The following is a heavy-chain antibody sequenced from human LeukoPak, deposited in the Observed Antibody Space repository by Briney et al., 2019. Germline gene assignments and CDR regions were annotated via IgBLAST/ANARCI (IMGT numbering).Heavy chain of an antibody. CDR2: ISSSSSPI. D-gene: IGHD2-2*01. CDR3: ARGGSYCSSTRCYDTLGYFDL. V-gene: IGHV3-48*01. Sequence: GGSLRLSCAASGFTFSSFSMNWVRQAPGKGLEWISYISSSSSPIYYADSVKGRFTISRDNAKNSLYLQMNSLRAEDTAVYYCARGGSYCSSTRCYDTLGYFDLWGRGTLVTVSS. CDR1: GFTFSSFS. J-gene: IGHJ2*01.